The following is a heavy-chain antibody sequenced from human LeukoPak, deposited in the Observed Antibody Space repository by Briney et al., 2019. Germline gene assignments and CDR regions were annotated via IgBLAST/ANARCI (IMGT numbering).Heavy chain of an antibody. CDR1: GFTFSSYE. Sequence: GGSLRLSCAAPGFTFSSYEMNWVRQAPGKGLEWVSYISSSGSTIYYADSVEGRFTISRDNAKNSLYLQMNSLRAEDTAVYYCARDRYDSSGYKVYYFDYWGQGTLVTVSS. V-gene: IGHV3-48*03. CDR2: ISSSGSTI. CDR3: ARDRYDSSGYKVYYFDY. D-gene: IGHD3-22*01. J-gene: IGHJ4*02.